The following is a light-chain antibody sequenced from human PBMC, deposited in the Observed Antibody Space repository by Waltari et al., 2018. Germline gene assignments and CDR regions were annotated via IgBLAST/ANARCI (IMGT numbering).Light chain of an antibody. CDR3: AAWDDSLNGRGV. J-gene: IGLJ3*02. Sequence: QSVLTQPPSASGTPGQRVTISCSGSSSNIGSKPVTWYQQLPGPAPKLLIYSNNQRPSGVPDRFSGSKSGTSASLAISGLQSEDEADYYCAAWDDSLNGRGVFGGGTKLTVL. CDR2: SNN. V-gene: IGLV1-44*01. CDR1: SSNIGSKP.